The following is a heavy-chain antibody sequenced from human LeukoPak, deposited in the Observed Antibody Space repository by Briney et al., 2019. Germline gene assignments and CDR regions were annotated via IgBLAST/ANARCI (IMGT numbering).Heavy chain of an antibody. D-gene: IGHD3-10*01. CDR2: ISGSGGST. CDR3: AKVRLLWFGELLSRGLDTFDI. Sequence: GGSLRLSCAASGFTFSSYAMTWVRQAPGKGLEWVSAISGSGGSTYYADSVKGRFTISRDNSKNTLYLQVNSLRAEDTAIYYCAKVRLLWFGELLSRGLDTFDIWGQGTMVTVSS. J-gene: IGHJ3*02. V-gene: IGHV3-23*01. CDR1: GFTFSSYA.